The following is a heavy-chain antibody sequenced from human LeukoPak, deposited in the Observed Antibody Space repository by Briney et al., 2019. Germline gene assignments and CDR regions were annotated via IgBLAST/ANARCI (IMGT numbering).Heavy chain of an antibody. CDR1: GLILSSYA. V-gene: IGHV3-23*01. Sequence: GGSLRLSCTASGLILSSYAMSWVRQAPGQGLEWVAGISSSGGSTYYAKSVKGRFNISRDKSKNTVFLQLNSLSAEDTAVYFCAKHPSMGQDYFDSWGQGTLVAVSS. J-gene: IGHJ4*02. CDR2: ISSSGGST. D-gene: IGHD2/OR15-2a*01. CDR3: AKHPSMGQDYFDS.